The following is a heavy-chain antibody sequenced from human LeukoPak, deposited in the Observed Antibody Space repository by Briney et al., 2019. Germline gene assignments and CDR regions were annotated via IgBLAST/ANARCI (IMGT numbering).Heavy chain of an antibody. CDR3: ARQITYCTSAGCSFGWFDP. D-gene: IGHD2-2*01. CDR1: GFTFSSYE. Sequence: GGSLRLSCAASGFTFSSYEMNWVRQAPGKGLVWVSHINSDGTNTSYVDSVKGRFTISRDNAKNTLYLQMNSLRAEDTAVYYCARQITYCTSAGCSFGWFDPWGQGTLVTVSS. CDR2: INSDGTNT. J-gene: IGHJ5*02. V-gene: IGHV3-74*01.